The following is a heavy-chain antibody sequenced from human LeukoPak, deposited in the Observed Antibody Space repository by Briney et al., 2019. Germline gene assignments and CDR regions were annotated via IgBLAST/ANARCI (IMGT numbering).Heavy chain of an antibody. Sequence: GGSLRFSCAASGFSFSSHSMNWVRQAPGKGLEWVSSISSSSNFIYYADSVKGRFTISRDNAKNSLYLQMNSLRAEDTAVYYCARAGDCSTTSCYATFDYWGQGILVAVPS. V-gene: IGHV3-21*01. D-gene: IGHD2-2*01. CDR3: ARAGDCSTTSCYATFDY. CDR1: GFSFSSHS. J-gene: IGHJ4*02. CDR2: ISSSSNFI.